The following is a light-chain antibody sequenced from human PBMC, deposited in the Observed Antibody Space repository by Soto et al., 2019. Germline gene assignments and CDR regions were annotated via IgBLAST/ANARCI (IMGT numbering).Light chain of an antibody. V-gene: IGKV1-9*01. Sequence: DIQLTQSPSFLSASVGDRVTITCRASQGLSSDLAWYQQKPGKAPKLLIYAASTLQSGVPSRFSGSGSGTEFTLTISSLQPEDXAXXXXXQLXXYPITFGQGTRLEIK. CDR3: XQLXXYPIT. J-gene: IGKJ5*01. CDR1: QGLSSD. CDR2: AAS.